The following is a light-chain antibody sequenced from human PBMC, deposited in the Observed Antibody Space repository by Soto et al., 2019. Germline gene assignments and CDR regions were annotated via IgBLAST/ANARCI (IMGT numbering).Light chain of an antibody. V-gene: IGKV3-20*01. CDR1: QSVNSNY. CDR2: GAS. CDR3: QQYGSSPPIT. J-gene: IGKJ5*01. Sequence: EIVLTQSPGTLSLSPGERASLSCRASQSVNSNYLAWYQQKPGQAPRLLIYGASSRATGVPDRFSGSGSGKDFTLTISRLEPEDFAVYYCQQYGSSPPITFGQGTRLEIK.